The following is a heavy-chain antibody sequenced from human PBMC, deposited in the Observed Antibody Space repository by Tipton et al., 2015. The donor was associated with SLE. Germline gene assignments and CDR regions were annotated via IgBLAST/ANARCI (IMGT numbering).Heavy chain of an antibody. J-gene: IGHJ2*01. CDR2: SYSSGDR. V-gene: IGHV4-4*07. CDR1: GGSISFDY. D-gene: IGHD4-17*01. CDR3: ARGSDGEYVRYFDV. Sequence: TLSLTCTVSGGSISFDYWSWIRQSAGRGLEWIGRSYSSGDRDYNPSPRSRVTMSIDASKNRVSLRLKSVSAADTAVYYCARGSDGEYVRYFDVWGPGTLVTVSS.